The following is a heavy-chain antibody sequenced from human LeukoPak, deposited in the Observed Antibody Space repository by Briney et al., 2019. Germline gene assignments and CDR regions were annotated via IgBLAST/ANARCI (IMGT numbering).Heavy chain of an antibody. CDR3: ARELIAAPVLGAFDI. J-gene: IGHJ3*02. CDR2: IYDSGST. V-gene: IGHV4-39*07. Sequence: SETLSLTCTVSGASICSSSYYWAWIRQPPGEGLEWIGTIYDSGSTYFNPSLKSRVTISLDTSKNQVSLKVYSVTAADTAVYFCARELIAAPVLGAFDIWGPGTMVTVSS. CDR1: GASICSSSYY. D-gene: IGHD6-6*01.